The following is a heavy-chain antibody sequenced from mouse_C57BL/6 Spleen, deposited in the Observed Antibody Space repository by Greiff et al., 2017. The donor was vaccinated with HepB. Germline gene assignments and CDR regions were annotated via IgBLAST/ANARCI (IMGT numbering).Heavy chain of an antibody. D-gene: IGHD2-1*01. CDR1: GYTFTDYN. J-gene: IGHJ2*01. V-gene: IGHV1-22*01. Sequence: VQLQQSGPELVKPGASVKMSCKASGYTFTDYNMQWVKQSHGKSLEWIGYINPNNGGTSYNQKFKGKATLTVNKSSSTAYMELRSLTSEDSAVYYCARSLIYYGNYGGDYWGQGTTLTVSS. CDR3: ARSLIYYGNYGGDY. CDR2: INPNNGGT.